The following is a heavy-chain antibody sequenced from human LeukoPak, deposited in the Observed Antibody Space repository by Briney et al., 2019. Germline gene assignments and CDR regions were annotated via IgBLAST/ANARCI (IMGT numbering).Heavy chain of an antibody. J-gene: IGHJ1*01. CDR3: ASGRYGDYPVDEYFQH. D-gene: IGHD4-17*01. CDR2: INHSGST. CDR1: GGSFSGYY. Sequence: SETLSLTCAVYGGSFSGYYWSWIRQPPGKGLEWLGEINHSGSTNYNPSLKSRVTISVDTSKNQFSLKLSSVTAADTAVYYCASGRYGDYPVDEYFQHWGQGTLVTVSS. V-gene: IGHV4-34*01.